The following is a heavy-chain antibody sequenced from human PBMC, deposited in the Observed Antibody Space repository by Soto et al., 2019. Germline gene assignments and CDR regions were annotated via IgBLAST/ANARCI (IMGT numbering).Heavy chain of an antibody. D-gene: IGHD2-15*01. CDR1: GFTFSSYA. Sequence: GGSLRLSCAASGFTFSSYAMSWVRQAPGKGLEWVSAISGSGGSTYYADSVKGRFTISRDNSKNTLYLQMNSLRAEDTAVYYCAKDASKLPIRFHRKPAPIDYWGQGTLVTVSS. CDR2: ISGSGGST. J-gene: IGHJ4*02. V-gene: IGHV3-23*01. CDR3: AKDASKLPIRFHRKPAPIDY.